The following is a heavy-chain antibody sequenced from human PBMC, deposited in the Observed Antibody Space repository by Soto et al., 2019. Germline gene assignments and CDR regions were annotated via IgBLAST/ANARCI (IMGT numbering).Heavy chain of an antibody. CDR2: ISYDGSNK. J-gene: IGHJ6*02. V-gene: IGHV3-30-3*01. D-gene: IGHD3-10*01. CDR3: ARDPRLTRSGSYYKGLYYYRMDV. CDR1: GFTFSSYA. Sequence: PGGSLRLSCAASGFTFSSYAMHWVRQAPGKGLEWVAVISYDGSNKYYADSVKGRFTISRDNSKNTLYLQMNSLRAEDTAVYYCARDPRLTRSGSYYKGLYYYRMDVWGQGTTVTVSS.